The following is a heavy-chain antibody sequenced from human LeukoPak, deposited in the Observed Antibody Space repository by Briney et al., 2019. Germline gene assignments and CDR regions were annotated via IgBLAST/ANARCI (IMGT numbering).Heavy chain of an antibody. CDR3: TTAQGNFWSGYYPLAY. J-gene: IGHJ4*02. V-gene: IGHV3-15*01. Sequence: GGSLRLSCAASGFTFRNAWMSWVRQAPGKGLEWVGRIKSKTDGGTTDYAAPVKGRFTISRDDSKNTLYLQMNSLKTEDTAVYYCTTAQGNFWSGYYPLAYWGQGTLVTVSS. D-gene: IGHD3-3*01. CDR2: IKSKTDGGTT. CDR1: GFTFRNAW.